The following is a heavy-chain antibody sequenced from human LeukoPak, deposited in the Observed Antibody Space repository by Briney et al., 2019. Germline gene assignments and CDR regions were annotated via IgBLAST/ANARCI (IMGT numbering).Heavy chain of an antibody. Sequence: GGSLRLSCAASGSTFSNYNMNWVRQAPGKGPEWVSSISSSGTYIYYTDSVKGRFTISRDNSKNTLYLVMNSLRADDTAVYYCARTLVRSGVYDAFDIWGQGTLVTVSS. CDR1: GSTFSNYN. D-gene: IGHD2-2*01. J-gene: IGHJ3*02. CDR2: ISSSGTYI. V-gene: IGHV3-21*04. CDR3: ARTLVRSGVYDAFDI.